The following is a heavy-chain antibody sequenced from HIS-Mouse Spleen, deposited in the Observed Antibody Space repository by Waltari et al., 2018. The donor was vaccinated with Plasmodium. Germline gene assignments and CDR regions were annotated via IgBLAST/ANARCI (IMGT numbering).Heavy chain of an antibody. V-gene: IGHV4-34*01. J-gene: IGHJ2*01. CDR1: GGSFCGDD. Sequence: QVQLQQWGAGLLKPSEPLSLTCAVYGGSFCGDDWSWTRPPPGKGLEWIGEINHSGSTNYNPSLKSRVTISVDTSKNQFSLKLSSVTAADTAVYYCARGRVLGTSSGYFDLWGRGTLVTVSS. CDR3: ARGRVLGTSSGYFDL. CDR2: INHSGST. D-gene: IGHD3-10*01.